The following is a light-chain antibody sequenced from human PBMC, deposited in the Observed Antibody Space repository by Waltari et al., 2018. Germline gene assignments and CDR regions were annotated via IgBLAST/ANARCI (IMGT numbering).Light chain of an antibody. Sequence: SYVLTQPPSVSVAPGETARITCGGNNIESKSVHWYRQRPGQAPVVVISWDNDRAAGIPERFSGSNSGNTATLTISRVEAEDEADYYCQVWDANTDPGVFGTGTEVTVL. CDR2: WDN. CDR1: NIESKS. CDR3: QVWDANTDPGV. V-gene: IGLV3-21*01. J-gene: IGLJ1*01.